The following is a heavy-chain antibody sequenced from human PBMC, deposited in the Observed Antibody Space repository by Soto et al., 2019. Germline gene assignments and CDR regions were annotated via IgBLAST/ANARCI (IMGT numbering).Heavy chain of an antibody. Sequence: QVQLVQSGAEVKKPGASVKVSCKASGYTFTNFGITWVRQAPGQGLEWMGWISAYNGNTNYAQKFQGRVTMTTDTSTSTDYMEVRSLRFDDTAVYYCARGGTPLDYWGQGTLVTVSS. CDR2: ISAYNGNT. CDR3: ARGGTPLDY. J-gene: IGHJ4*02. CDR1: GYTFTNFG. V-gene: IGHV1-18*01. D-gene: IGHD3-16*01.